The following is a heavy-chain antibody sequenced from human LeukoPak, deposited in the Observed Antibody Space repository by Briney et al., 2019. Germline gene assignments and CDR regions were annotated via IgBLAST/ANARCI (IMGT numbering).Heavy chain of an antibody. V-gene: IGHV3-53*01. CDR1: GFTVSSNY. J-gene: IGHJ3*02. Sequence: GGSLRLSCAASGFTVSSNYMSWVRQSPREGLEGVSVIYSGSSTYYADSVKGRFTISRDNSKNTMYLQMNSLRAEKTAVYYCATGALVRGDYAFDIWGQGKMVTVSS. CDR2: IYSGSST. D-gene: IGHD3-10*02. CDR3: ATGALVRGDYAFDI.